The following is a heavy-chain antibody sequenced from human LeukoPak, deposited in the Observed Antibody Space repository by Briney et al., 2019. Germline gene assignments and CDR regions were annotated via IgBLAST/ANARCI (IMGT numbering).Heavy chain of an antibody. V-gene: IGHV1-8*03. Sequence: ASVKVSCKVSGYTFTSYGISWVRQATGQGLEWMGWMNPNSGNTGYAQKFQGRVTITRNTSISTAYMELSSLRSEDTAVYYCARGANRDAFDIWGQGTMVTVSS. J-gene: IGHJ3*02. CDR1: GYTFTSYG. CDR3: ARGANRDAFDI. D-gene: IGHD1-14*01. CDR2: MNPNSGNT.